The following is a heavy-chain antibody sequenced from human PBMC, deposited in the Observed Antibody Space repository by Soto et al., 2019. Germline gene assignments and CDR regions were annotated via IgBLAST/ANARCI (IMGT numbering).Heavy chain of an antibody. CDR3: AHTKYYGSGSYLADY. J-gene: IGHJ4*02. D-gene: IGHD3-10*01. CDR1: GFSLSTSGVG. Sequence: QITLKESGPPLVKPTQTLTLTCTFSGFSLSTSGVGVGWIRQPPGKALEWLALIYWDDDKRYSPSLKSRLTITKDTSKNQVVLTMTNMDPVDTATYYCAHTKYYGSGSYLADYWGQGTLVTVSS. V-gene: IGHV2-5*02. CDR2: IYWDDDK.